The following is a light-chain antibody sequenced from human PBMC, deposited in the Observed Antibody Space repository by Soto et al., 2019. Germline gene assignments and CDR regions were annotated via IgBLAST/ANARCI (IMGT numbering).Light chain of an antibody. CDR3: QHFGGTTFT. CDR2: GAS. V-gene: IGKV3-20*01. CDR1: QSVSSSY. J-gene: IGKJ5*01. Sequence: EILLTQSPGTLSSSPGEGATLSCRASQSVSSSYIAWYHQRPGPXPSLLIYGASTRATGIPDRFSGSGSGTHLTITISRLEPGDFEVYYCQHFGGTTFTFGQGTRLEIK.